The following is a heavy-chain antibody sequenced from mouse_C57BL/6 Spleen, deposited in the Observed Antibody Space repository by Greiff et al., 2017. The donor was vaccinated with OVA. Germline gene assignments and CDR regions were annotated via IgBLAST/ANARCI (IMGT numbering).Heavy chain of an antibody. J-gene: IGHJ4*01. CDR1: GFTFSSYG. D-gene: IGHD2-4*01. Sequence: EVQGVESGGDLVKPGGSLKLSCAASGFTFSSYGMSWVRQTPDKRLEWVATISSGGTYTYYPDSVKGRFTISRDNAKNTLYLQMSSLKSEDTAMYYCARHGVYDYVNYAMYYWGQGTSVTVSS. CDR3: ARHGVYDYVNYAMYY. CDR2: ISSGGTYT. V-gene: IGHV5-6*01.